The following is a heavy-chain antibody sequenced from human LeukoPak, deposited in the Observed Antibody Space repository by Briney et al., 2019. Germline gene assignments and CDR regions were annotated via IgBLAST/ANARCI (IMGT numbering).Heavy chain of an antibody. CDR1: GFTFGDYA. D-gene: IGHD3-10*01. CDR3: TREGGVLWFGGDDYYYYYYMDV. CDR2: IRSTAYGGTT. Sequence: GGSLRLSCTASGFTFGDYAMSWVRQAPGQGLEWVGFIRSTAYGGTTEYAASVKGRFTISRNDSKSIAYLQMNSLKTEDTAVYYCTREGGVLWFGGDDYYYYYYMDVWGKGTTVTISS. J-gene: IGHJ6*03. V-gene: IGHV3-49*04.